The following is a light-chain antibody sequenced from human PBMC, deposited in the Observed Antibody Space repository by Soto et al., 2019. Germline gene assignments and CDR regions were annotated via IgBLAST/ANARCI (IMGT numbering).Light chain of an antibody. CDR2: LGS. Sequence: DIVMPQSPLSLPVTPGEPASISCRSSQSLQHTNGYYYLDWYLQKPGQSPQLLIYLGSNRASGVPDRFSGSGSGADFTLKASRVEAEDEAVYYCMQALQTRTFGQGAKVEIK. V-gene: IGKV2-28*01. CDR3: MQALQTRT. CDR1: QSLQHTNGYYY. J-gene: IGKJ1*01.